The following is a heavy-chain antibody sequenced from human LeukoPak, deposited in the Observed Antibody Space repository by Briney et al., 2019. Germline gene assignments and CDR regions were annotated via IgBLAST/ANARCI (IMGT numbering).Heavy chain of an antibody. CDR2: TRNKANSYTT. J-gene: IGHJ4*02. Sequence: GGSLRLSCAASGFTFSDHYMGWVRQAPGKGLEWVGRTRNKANSYTTEYAATVKGRFTISRDDSKNALYLQMNSLKTEDTAVYYCARVLGYSGYDLAYWGQGTLVTVSS. D-gene: IGHD5-12*01. V-gene: IGHV3-72*01. CDR1: GFTFSDHY. CDR3: ARVLGYSGYDLAY.